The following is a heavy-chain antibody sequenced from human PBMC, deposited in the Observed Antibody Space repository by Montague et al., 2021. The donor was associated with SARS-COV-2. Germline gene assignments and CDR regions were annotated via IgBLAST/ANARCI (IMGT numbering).Heavy chain of an antibody. Sequence: SLRLSCAASGFTFSSYAMHWVRQAPGKGLEWVAVISYDGSNKYYVDSVKGRSTISRDNSKNTLYLQMNSLRAEDTAAYYCAREGLGNYYDSSGYYPFDYWGQGTLVTVSS. V-gene: IGHV3-30*04. CDR3: AREGLGNYYDSSGYYPFDY. J-gene: IGHJ4*02. CDR2: ISYDGSNK. CDR1: GFTFSSYA. D-gene: IGHD3-22*01.